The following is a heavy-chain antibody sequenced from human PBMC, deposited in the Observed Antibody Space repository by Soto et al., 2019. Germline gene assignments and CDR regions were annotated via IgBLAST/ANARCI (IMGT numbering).Heavy chain of an antibody. CDR1: GFTFSSYG. CDR2: IWYDGSNK. J-gene: IGHJ6*03. D-gene: IGHD4-17*01. CDR3: ARSGSTTVTTFYMDV. Sequence: GGSLRLSCAASGFTFSSYGMHWVRQAPGKGLEWVAVIWYDGSNKYYADSVKGRFTISRDNSKNTLYLQMNGLRAEDTAVYYCARSGSTTVTTFYMDVWGKGTTVTVSS. V-gene: IGHV3-33*01.